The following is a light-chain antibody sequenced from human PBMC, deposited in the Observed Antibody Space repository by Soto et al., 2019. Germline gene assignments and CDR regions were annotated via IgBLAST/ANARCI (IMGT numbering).Light chain of an antibody. V-gene: IGLV2-14*03. Sequence: SPGQSITISCTGTSSDVGGYNYVSWYQHHPGKAPKLMIFDVSNRPSGVSNRFSGSKSGNTASLTISGLQPEDEADYYCSSYTTSNTRQIVFGTGTKSPS. CDR2: DVS. CDR1: SSDVGGYNY. CDR3: SSYTTSNTRQIV. J-gene: IGLJ1*01.